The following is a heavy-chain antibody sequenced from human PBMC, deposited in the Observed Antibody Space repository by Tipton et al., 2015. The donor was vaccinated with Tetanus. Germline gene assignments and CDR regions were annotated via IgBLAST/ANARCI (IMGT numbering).Heavy chain of an antibody. CDR2: IIPIFGTA. J-gene: IGHJ4*02. D-gene: IGHD3-3*01. Sequence: LVQSGAEVKKPGSSVKVSCKASGGTFSSYAISWVRQAPGQGLEWMGGIIPIFGTANYAQKFQGRVTITADESTSTAYMELSSLRSEDTAVYYCAKGKRYDYDFLEFSLGYWGQGTLVTVSS. CDR1: GGTFSSYA. CDR3: AKGKRYDYDFLEFSLGY. V-gene: IGHV1-69*01.